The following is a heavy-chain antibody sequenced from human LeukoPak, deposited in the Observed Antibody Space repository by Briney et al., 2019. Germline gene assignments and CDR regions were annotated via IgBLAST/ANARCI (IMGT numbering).Heavy chain of an antibody. D-gene: IGHD3-9*01. CDR1: GGTFSSYA. CDR2: IIPIFGTA. V-gene: IGHV1-69*13. CDR3: ATYDILTGFFDY. Sequence: SVKVSCTASGGTFSSYAISWVRQAPGQGLEWMGGIIPIFGTANYAQKFQGRVTITADESTSTAYMELSSLRSEDTAVYYCATYDILTGFFDYWGQGTLVTVSS. J-gene: IGHJ4*02.